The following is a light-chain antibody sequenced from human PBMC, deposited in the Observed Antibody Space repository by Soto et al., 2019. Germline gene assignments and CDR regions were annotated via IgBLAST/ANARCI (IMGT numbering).Light chain of an antibody. CDR3: QQSYSTIT. Sequence: DIQKTQSPSTLSASVGDRVTITCRASQSISSWLAWYQQKPGKAPKLLIYDASSLHSGVPSRFSGSGSGTDSTLTISRLQPEDFATYYCQQSYSTITFGQGTRLDIK. V-gene: IGKV1-5*01. J-gene: IGKJ5*01. CDR1: QSISSW. CDR2: DAS.